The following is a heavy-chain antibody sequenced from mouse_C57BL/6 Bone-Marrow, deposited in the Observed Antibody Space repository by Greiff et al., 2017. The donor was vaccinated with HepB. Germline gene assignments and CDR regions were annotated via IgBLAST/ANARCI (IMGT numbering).Heavy chain of an antibody. J-gene: IGHJ3*01. CDR2: IYPGSGST. CDR1: GYTFTSYW. Sequence: QVQLQQPGAELVKPGASVKMSCKASGYTFTSYWITWVKQRPGQGLEWIGDIYPGSGSTNYNEKFKSKATLTVDTSSSTAYMQLSSLTSEDSAVYYCARVFYYDYPWFAYWGQGTLVTVSA. D-gene: IGHD2-4*01. V-gene: IGHV1-55*01. CDR3: ARVFYYDYPWFAY.